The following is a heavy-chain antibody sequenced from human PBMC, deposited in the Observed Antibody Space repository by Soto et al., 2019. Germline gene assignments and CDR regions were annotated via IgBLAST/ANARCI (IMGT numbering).Heavy chain of an antibody. Sequence: QVQLVQSGAEVKTPGSSVKVSCRASGGTFSSYAITWVRQAPGQGLEWMGGIIPMFETTNYAPKFQGRVTITADESTSTAYMELSSLTSKDTAVFYCATSTRGAADADSWGQGSLVTVSS. CDR1: GGTFSSYA. D-gene: IGHD6-13*01. V-gene: IGHV1-69*01. J-gene: IGHJ4*02. CDR3: ATSTRGAADADS. CDR2: IIPMFETT.